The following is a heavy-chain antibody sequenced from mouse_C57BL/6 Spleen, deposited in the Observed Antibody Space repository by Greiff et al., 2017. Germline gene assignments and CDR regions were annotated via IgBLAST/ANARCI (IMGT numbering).Heavy chain of an antibody. CDR2: IWSDGST. CDR1: GFSLTSYG. CDR3: ARHEDDGYYRDAMDY. D-gene: IGHD2-3*01. V-gene: IGHV2-6-1*01. Sequence: VKLVESGPGLVAPSQSLSITCTVSGFSLTSYGVHWVRQPPGKGLEWLVVIWSDGSTTYNSALKSRLSISKDNSKSQVFLKMNSLQTDDTAMYYCARHEDDGYYRDAMDYWGQGTSVTVSS. J-gene: IGHJ4*01.